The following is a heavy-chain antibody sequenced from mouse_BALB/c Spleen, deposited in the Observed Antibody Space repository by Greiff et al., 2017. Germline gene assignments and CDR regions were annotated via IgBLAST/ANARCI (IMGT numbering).Heavy chain of an antibody. CDR3: AREGAYYRYEGWFAY. V-gene: IGHV1S56*01. J-gene: IGHJ3*01. D-gene: IGHD2-14*01. CDR1: GYTFTSYY. CDR2: IYPGNVNT. Sequence: VQLQQSGPELVKPGASVRISCKASGYTFTSYYIHWVKQRPGQGLEWIGWIYPGNVNTKYNEKFKGKATLTADKSSSTAYMQLSSLTSEDSAVYFCAREGAYYRYEGWFAYWGQGTLVTVSA.